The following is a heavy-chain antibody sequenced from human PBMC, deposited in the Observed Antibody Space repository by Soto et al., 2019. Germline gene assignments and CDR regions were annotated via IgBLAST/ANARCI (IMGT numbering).Heavy chain of an antibody. V-gene: IGHV1-2*04. Sequence: ASVKLSCKASGDTFTDHDIHWVRQAPGQGLEWMGWINPNSAATDHAPKFQGSVTMTRDTSISTADMELTRLRSDDTAVYYFARGAPTYCGGGTCYSAFDDWGQGTLVAVSP. CDR3: ARGAPTYCGGGTCYSAFDD. D-gene: IGHD2-15*01. CDR1: GDTFTDHD. CDR2: INPNSAAT. J-gene: IGHJ4*02.